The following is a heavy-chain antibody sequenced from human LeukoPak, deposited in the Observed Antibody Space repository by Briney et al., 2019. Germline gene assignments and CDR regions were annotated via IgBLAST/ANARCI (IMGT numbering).Heavy chain of an antibody. V-gene: IGHV4-31*03. CDR2: IDYSGGT. Sequence: SDSLSLTCTVSGCSISRGAYYRCLIPQHPAKRLEWIGFIDYSGGTYCNPSLKSRINISVDTSKNQFSLRVSSVTAANPAVYYCARVPHARTFDIWGQGTMVTVSS. CDR1: GCSISRGAYY. J-gene: IGHJ3*02. CDR3: ARVPHARTFDI.